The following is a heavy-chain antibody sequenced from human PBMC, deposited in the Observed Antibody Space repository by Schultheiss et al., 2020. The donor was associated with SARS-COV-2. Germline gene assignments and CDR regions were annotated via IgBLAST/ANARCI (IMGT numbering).Heavy chain of an antibody. CDR2: ISSSSSYI. J-gene: IGHJ6*03. V-gene: IGHV3-21*01. D-gene: IGHD5-12*01. CDR3: ARDPAIYSGLIYYYYYMDV. CDR1: GGSISSSN. Sequence: ETLSLTCAVSGGSISSSNWWSWVRQPPGKGLEWVSSISSSSSYIYYADSVKGRFTISRDNAKNSLHLQMNSLRAEDTAVYYCARDPAIYSGLIYYYYYMDVWGKGTTVTVSS.